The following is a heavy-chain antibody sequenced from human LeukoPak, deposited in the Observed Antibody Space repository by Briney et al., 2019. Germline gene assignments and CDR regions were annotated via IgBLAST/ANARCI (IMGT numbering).Heavy chain of an antibody. CDR3: ARDGSGYSAYLAFDI. V-gene: IGHV1-2*02. J-gene: IGHJ3*02. D-gene: IGHD5-12*01. CDR1: GYTFIRYY. Sequence: ASVKVSCKASGYTFIRYYTHWVRQAPGQGPEWMGWINPKSGDTDYAQKFQGRVTMTRDTSISTAYMELSRLKSDDTAVFYCARDGSGYSAYLAFDIWGQGTKVTVSS. CDR2: INPKSGDT.